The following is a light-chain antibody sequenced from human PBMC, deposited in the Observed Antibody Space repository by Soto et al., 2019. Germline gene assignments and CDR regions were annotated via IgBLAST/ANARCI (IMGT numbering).Light chain of an antibody. CDR1: QGISSY. Sequence: DIQLTQSPSFLSASVGDRVTITCRASQGISSYLAWYQQKPGKAPKLLIYDASTLQSGVPSRFSGSGSGTEFTLTISSLQPEDFATYYCQLLDSYPITFGQGTRLQIK. CDR3: QLLDSYPIT. V-gene: IGKV1-9*01. CDR2: DAS. J-gene: IGKJ5*01.